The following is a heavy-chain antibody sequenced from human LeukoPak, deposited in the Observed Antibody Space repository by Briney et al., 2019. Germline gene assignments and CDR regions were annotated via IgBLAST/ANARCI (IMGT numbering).Heavy chain of an antibody. CDR1: GITFSISA. CDR2: ISGSDGST. V-gene: IGHV3-23*01. D-gene: IGHD4-11*01. CDR3: ARGMTTFDY. Sequence: GGSLRLSCAASGITFSISAMTWVRQAPGKGLEWVSTISGSDGSTYYADSVKGRFTISRDNSKNTLYLQMNSLRGEDTALYYCARGMTTFDYWGQGTLVTVPS. J-gene: IGHJ4*02.